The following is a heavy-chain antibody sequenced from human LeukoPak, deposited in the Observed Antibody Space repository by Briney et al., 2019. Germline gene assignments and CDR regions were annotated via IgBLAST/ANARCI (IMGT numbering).Heavy chain of an antibody. J-gene: IGHJ6*02. V-gene: IGHV1-69*13. CDR2: IIPIFGTA. CDR1: GGTFSSYA. CDR3: ARGDSTEDYYYYGMDV. Sequence: GASVKVSCTASGGTFSSYAISWVRQAPGQGLEWMGGIIPIFGTANYAQKFQGRVTITADESTSTAYMELSSLRSEDTAVYYCARGDSTEDYYYYGMDVWGQGTTVTVSS. D-gene: IGHD6-13*01.